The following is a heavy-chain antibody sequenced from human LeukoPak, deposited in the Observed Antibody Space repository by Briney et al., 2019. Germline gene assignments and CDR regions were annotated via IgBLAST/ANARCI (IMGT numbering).Heavy chain of an antibody. Sequence: RTSETLSLTCTVSGGSISSSSYYWGWIRQPPGKGLEWIGSIYYSGSTYYNPSLKSRVTISVDTSKNQFSLKLSSVTAADTAVYYCARHYVRGSSWYYWYFDLWGRGTLVTVSS. D-gene: IGHD6-13*01. V-gene: IGHV4-39*01. J-gene: IGHJ2*01. CDR1: GGSISSSSYY. CDR2: IYYSGST. CDR3: ARHYVRGSSWYYWYFDL.